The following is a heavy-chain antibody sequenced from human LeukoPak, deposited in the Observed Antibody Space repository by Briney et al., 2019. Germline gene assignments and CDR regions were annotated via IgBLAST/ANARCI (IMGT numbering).Heavy chain of an antibody. CDR3: AKDLRSYYGMDV. CDR1: EFTFSNAW. CDR2: IKSETDGGTT. V-gene: IGHV3-15*01. J-gene: IGHJ6*02. Sequence: TGGSLRLPCAASEFTFSNAWMSWVRQAPGKGLEWVGRIKSETDGGTTDYAAPVKGRFTISRDDSKNTMYLQMNSLRAEDTAVYYCAKDLRSYYGMDVWGQGTTVTVSS.